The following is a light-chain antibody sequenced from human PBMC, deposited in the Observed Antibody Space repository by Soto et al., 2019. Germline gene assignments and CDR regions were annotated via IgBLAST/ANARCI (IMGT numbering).Light chain of an antibody. Sequence: QSVLTQPASVSGSPGQSITISCTGTSSDVGGYNYVSWYQQHPGKAPKLMIYEVSNRPSGVSNRFSGYKSGNTASLTISGLQAEDEADYSCSSYTSSSTLVFVGGTKLTVL. V-gene: IGLV2-14*01. CDR2: EVS. CDR1: SSDVGGYNY. J-gene: IGLJ2*01. CDR3: SSYTSSSTLV.